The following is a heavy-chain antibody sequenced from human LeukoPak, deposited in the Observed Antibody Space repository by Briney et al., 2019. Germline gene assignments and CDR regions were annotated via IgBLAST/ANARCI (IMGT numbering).Heavy chain of an antibody. V-gene: IGHV3-23*01. CDR1: GLTFSVSG. Sequence: GGSLRLSCVASGLTFSVSGMHWVRQAPGKGLEWVSAITGYSGSTYYTDSVKGRFTISRDNSKNTLYLQMNNLRAEDTAIYYCAKRSCSGTTCYPLDYWGQGTLVTVSA. CDR3: AKRSCSGTTCYPLDY. J-gene: IGHJ4*02. D-gene: IGHD2-15*01. CDR2: ITGYSGST.